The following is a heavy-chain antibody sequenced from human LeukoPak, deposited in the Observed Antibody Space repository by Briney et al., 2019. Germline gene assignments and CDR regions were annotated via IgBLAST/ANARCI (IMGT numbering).Heavy chain of an antibody. Sequence: GGSLRLSCAASGFTFSSYGMHWVRQAPGKGLEWVAVISYDGSNKYYADSVKGRFTISRDNSKYTLYLQMNSLRAEDTAVYHCAKGLYSSGWYFDYWGQGTLVTVSS. CDR2: ISYDGSNK. CDR1: GFTFSSYG. D-gene: IGHD6-19*01. V-gene: IGHV3-30*18. CDR3: AKGLYSSGWYFDY. J-gene: IGHJ4*02.